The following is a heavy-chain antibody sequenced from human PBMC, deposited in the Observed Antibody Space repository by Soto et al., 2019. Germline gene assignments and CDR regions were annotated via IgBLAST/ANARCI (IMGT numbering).Heavy chain of an antibody. CDR2: ISWNSGSI. J-gene: IGHJ4*02. CDR3: AKDSSEGIAAAGSIDY. CDR1: GFTFDDYA. Sequence: HPGGSLRLSCAASGFTFDDYAMHWVRQAPGKGLEWVSGISWNSGSIGYADSVKGRFTIPRDNAKNSLYLQMNSLRAEDTALYYCAKDSSEGIAAAGSIDYWGQGTLVTVS. V-gene: IGHV3-9*01. D-gene: IGHD6-13*01.